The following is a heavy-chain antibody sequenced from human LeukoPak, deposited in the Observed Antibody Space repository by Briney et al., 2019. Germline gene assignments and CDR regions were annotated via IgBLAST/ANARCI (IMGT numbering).Heavy chain of an antibody. Sequence: GGSLRFSCAASGFTFSSYAMSWVRQAPGKGLEWVSAISGSGGSTYYADSVKGRFTISRDNSKNTLYLQMNSLRAEDTAVYYCAKKDNSGPRFDYWGQGTLVTVSS. J-gene: IGHJ4*02. CDR2: ISGSGGST. CDR1: GFTFSSYA. CDR3: AKKDNSGPRFDY. V-gene: IGHV3-23*01. D-gene: IGHD3-22*01.